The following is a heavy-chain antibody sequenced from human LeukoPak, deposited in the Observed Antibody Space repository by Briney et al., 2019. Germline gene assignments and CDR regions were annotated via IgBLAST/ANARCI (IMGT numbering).Heavy chain of an antibody. Sequence: GASVKVSCKASGYTFTSYYMHWVRQAPGQGLEWIGIINPSGGSTSYAQKFQGRVTMTRDTSTSTVYMELSSLRSEDTAVYYCARDQASSTSCYLGCGMDVWGKGTTVTVSS. CDR2: INPSGGST. D-gene: IGHD2-2*01. CDR1: GYTFTSYY. V-gene: IGHV1-46*01. J-gene: IGHJ6*04. CDR3: ARDQASSTSCYLGCGMDV.